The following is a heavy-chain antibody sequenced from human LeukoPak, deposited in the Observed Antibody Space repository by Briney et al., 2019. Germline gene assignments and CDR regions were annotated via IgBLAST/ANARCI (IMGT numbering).Heavy chain of an antibody. D-gene: IGHD6-13*01. V-gene: IGHV4-59*01. CDR3: ARALRPGVYAFDI. J-gene: IGHJ3*02. Sequence: PETPSLTCTVSVVSTISYYWTCIRQPPGDGLEWSWYIYYSVSTNYNPSLKSRVTISVDTSNTQFSLKMSSVTAADTAVYYCARALRPGVYAFDIWGQGTMVTVSS. CDR1: VVSTISYY. CDR2: IYYSVST.